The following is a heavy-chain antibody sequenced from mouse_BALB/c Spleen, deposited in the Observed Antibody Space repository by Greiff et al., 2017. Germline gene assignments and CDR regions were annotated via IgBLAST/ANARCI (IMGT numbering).Heavy chain of an antibody. V-gene: IGHV1-82*01. CDR2: IYPGDGDT. Sequence: VQLQQSGPELVKPGASVKISCKASGYAFSSSWMNWVKQRPGQGLEWIGRIYPGDGDTNYNGKFKGKATLTADKSSSTAYMQLSSLTSVDAAVYFCAREVSLDDWGQGTTLTVSA. J-gene: IGHJ2*01. CDR1: GYAFSSSW. CDR3: AREVSLDD. D-gene: IGHD2-1*01.